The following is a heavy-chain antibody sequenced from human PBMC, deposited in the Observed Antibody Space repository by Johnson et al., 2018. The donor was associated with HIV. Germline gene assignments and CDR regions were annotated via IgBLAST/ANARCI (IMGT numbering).Heavy chain of an antibody. J-gene: IGHJ3*02. Sequence: QVKLVESGGGVVQPGRSLRLSCAASGFTFSNYGMHWVRQAPGKGLEWVAVISYDGSNKYYADSVKGRFTISRDNSKNTLYVQMNSLRAEDTAVYYCAKSAASAGGDDAFDIWGQGTMVTVSS. V-gene: IGHV3-30*18. CDR1: GFTFSNYG. CDR3: AKSAASAGGDDAFDI. CDR2: ISYDGSNK. D-gene: IGHD3-16*01.